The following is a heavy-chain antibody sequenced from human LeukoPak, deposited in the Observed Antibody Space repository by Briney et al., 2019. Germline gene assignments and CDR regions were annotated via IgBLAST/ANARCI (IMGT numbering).Heavy chain of an antibody. J-gene: IGHJ6*03. D-gene: IGHD4-17*01. CDR3: ARGDSTVTTRTSRRGYFYYYYMDV. CDR2: IKQDGSEK. V-gene: IGHV3-7*01. Sequence: PGGSLRLSCAASGFTFSDNYMTWVRQAPGKGLEWVANIKQDGSEKYYVDSVKGRFTISRDNAKNSLYLQMNSLRAEDTAVYYCARGDSTVTTRTSRRGYFYYYYMDVWGKGTTDTVSS. CDR1: GFTFSDNY.